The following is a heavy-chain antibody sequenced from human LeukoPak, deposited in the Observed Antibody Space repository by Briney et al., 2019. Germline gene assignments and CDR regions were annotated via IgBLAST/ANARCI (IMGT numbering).Heavy chain of an antibody. CDR2: IYVGLFT. V-gene: IGHV3-53*01. CDR1: GFDIAGNY. D-gene: IGHD3-10*01. CDR3: AKLISGGTEGY. Sequence: GGSLRLSCAASGFDIAGNYMSWVRQAPGKGLEWVSAIYVGLFTEYADSVKGRFTISRDNSKNTLYLQMNSLRAEDTAVYYCAKLISGGTEGYWGQGTLVTVSS. J-gene: IGHJ4*02.